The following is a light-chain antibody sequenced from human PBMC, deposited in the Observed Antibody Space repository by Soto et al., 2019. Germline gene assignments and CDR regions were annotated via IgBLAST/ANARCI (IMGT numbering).Light chain of an antibody. CDR1: QGISSA. CDR3: QQFNSYPFFFIT. Sequence: AIQLTQSPSSLSASVGDRVTITCRASQGISSALAWYQQKPGKAPKLLIYDASSLESGVPSRFSGSGSGTDFTLTISSLQPEDFATYYCQQFNSYPFFFITFGQGTRLEIK. CDR2: DAS. J-gene: IGKJ5*01. V-gene: IGKV1-13*02.